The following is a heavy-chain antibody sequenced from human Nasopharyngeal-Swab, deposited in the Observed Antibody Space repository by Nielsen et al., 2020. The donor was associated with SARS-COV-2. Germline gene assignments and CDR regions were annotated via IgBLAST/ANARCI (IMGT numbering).Heavy chain of an antibody. Sequence: SETLSLTCIVSAGSISHYYWSWIRQPPGKGLEWIGYVDYSGSTNYNSSLKSRLTISMDLSKNQFSLKLTSLTAADTAVYYCARDYFGGYSSASNGFLQYWGQGTLVAVST. V-gene: IGHV4-59*01. J-gene: IGHJ1*01. CDR3: ARDYFGGYSSASNGFLQY. CDR2: VDYSGST. CDR1: AGSISHYY. D-gene: IGHD6-19*01.